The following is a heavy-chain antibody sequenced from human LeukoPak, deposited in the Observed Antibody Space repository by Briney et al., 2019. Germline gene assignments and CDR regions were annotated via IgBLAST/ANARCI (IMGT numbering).Heavy chain of an antibody. D-gene: IGHD2-15*01. V-gene: IGHV3-7*01. CDR1: GFTFSHFW. CDR3: AREDGYCSGGNCYSYFDS. J-gene: IGHJ4*02. Sequence: PGGSLRLSCAASGFTFSHFWMSWVRQAPGKGLEWVAYIKKTGSETYYVDSVKGRLTITRDNTRNSLFLQMYSLRAEDTAVCFCAREDGYCSGGNCYSYFDSWGQGTLVTVSS. CDR2: IKKTGSET.